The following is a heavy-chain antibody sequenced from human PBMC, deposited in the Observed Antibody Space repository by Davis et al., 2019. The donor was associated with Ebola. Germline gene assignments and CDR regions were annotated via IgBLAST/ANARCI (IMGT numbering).Heavy chain of an antibody. CDR2: IYHSGST. CDR1: GGSISSSNW. V-gene: IGHV4-4*02. CDR3: ARTSIAARHYYYYYGMDV. J-gene: IGHJ6*02. D-gene: IGHD6-6*01. Sequence: SETLSLTCAVSGGSISSSNWWSWVRQPPGKGLEWIGEIYHSGSTNYNPSLKSRVTISVDKSKNQFSLKLSSVTAADTAVYYCARTSIAARHYYYYYGMDVWGQGTKVTVSS.